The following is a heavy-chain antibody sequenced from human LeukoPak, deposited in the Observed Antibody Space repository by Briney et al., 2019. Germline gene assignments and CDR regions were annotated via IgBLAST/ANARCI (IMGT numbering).Heavy chain of an antibody. J-gene: IGHJ6*03. V-gene: IGHV4-39*07. D-gene: IGHD3-10*01. CDR3: ARRTTMVRGVQYYYYYYYMDV. CDR1: GGSISSSSYY. CDR2: IYYSGST. Sequence: PSETLSLTCTVSGGSISSSSYYWGWIRQPPGKGLEWIGSIYYSGSTYYNPSLKSRVTISVDTSKNQFSLKLSSVTAADTAVYYCARRTTMVRGVQYYYYYYYMDVWGKGTTVTISS.